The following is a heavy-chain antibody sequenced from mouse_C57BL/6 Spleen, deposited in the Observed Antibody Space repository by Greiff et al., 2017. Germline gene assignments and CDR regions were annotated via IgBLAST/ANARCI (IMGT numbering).Heavy chain of an antibody. D-gene: IGHD2-1*01. CDR3: AGKNGNCGTLYLDY. Sequence: VQLQQPGPELVKPGASVKISCKASGYSFTGYYMNWVKQSPEQSLEWIGEINPSTGGTTYNQKFKAKATLTVDKSSSTAYMQLKSLTSEDSAVYYSAGKNGNCGTLYLDYWGQGTTLTVSS. CDR2: INPSTGGT. J-gene: IGHJ2*01. CDR1: GYSFTGYY. V-gene: IGHV1-42*01.